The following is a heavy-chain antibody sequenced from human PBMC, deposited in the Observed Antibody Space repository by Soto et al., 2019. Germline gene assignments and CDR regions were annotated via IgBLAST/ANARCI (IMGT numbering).Heavy chain of an antibody. CDR2: IKHAGSVQ. J-gene: IGHJ4*02. Sequence: QLVESGGGLVQPGGSLRLSCEASGFTFRGYWMSWVRQAPGKGLGWVADIKHAGSVQYNVDSVKGRFTISRDNAKKLLYLQMNGLRAADTALYYCARATYSNAWYRFDLWGQGTLVTVSS. V-gene: IGHV3-7*03. D-gene: IGHD4-4*01. CDR3: ARATYSNAWYRFDL. CDR1: GFTFRGYW.